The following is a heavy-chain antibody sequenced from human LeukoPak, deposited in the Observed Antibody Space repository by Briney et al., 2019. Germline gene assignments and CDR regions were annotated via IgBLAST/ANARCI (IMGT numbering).Heavy chain of an antibody. CDR1: GFTFSSYA. Sequence: GGSLRLSCAASGFTFSSYAMSWVRQAPGKGLEWVSAINGSGGSTYYADSVKGRFTISRDNSKNTLYLQMNSLRAEDTAVYYCAKDPTPLGYCSSTSCHQAYWGQGTLVTVSS. CDR3: AKDPTPLGYCSSTSCHQAY. V-gene: IGHV3-23*01. CDR2: INGSGGST. D-gene: IGHD2-2*01. J-gene: IGHJ4*02.